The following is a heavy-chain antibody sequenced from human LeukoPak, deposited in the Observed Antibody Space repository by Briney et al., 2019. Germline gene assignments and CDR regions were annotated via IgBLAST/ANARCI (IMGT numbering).Heavy chain of an antibody. CDR2: IYYSGST. Sequence: SETLSLTCTVSGGSISSYYWSWIRQPPGKGLEWIGSIYYSGSTYYNPSLKSRVTISVDTSKNQFSLKLSSVTAADTAVYYCARVNRRWLQELAFDIWGQGTMVTVSS. D-gene: IGHD5-24*01. V-gene: IGHV4-39*01. CDR1: GGSISSYY. J-gene: IGHJ3*02. CDR3: ARVNRRWLQELAFDI.